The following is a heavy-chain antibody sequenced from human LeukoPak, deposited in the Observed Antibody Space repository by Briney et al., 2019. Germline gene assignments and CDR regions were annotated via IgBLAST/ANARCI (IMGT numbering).Heavy chain of an antibody. D-gene: IGHD2-2*01. CDR2: IYTSGST. CDR3: ARPPNCSSTSCYVRLDN. Sequence: SETLSLTCTVSGGSISSGSYYWSWIRQPAGKGLEWIGRIYTSGSTNYNPSLKSRVTISVDTSKNQFSLKLSSVTAADTAVYYCARPPNCSSTSCYVRLDNWGQEPRFTVS. V-gene: IGHV4-61*02. CDR1: GGSISSGSYY. J-gene: IGHJ4*02.